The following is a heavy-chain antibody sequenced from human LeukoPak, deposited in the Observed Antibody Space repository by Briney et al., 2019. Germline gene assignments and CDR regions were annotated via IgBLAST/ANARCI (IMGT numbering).Heavy chain of an antibody. V-gene: IGHV3-30*02. J-gene: IGHJ4*02. CDR1: GFTFSRYG. D-gene: IGHD6-19*01. CDR3: AKDTGYSSGWPTFDY. CDR2: IRYDGSNK. Sequence: GGSLRLSCAASGFTFSRYGMHWVRQAPGKGLEWVAFIRYDGSNKYYADSVKGRFTISRDNSKNTLYLQMNGLRAEGTAVYYCAKDTGYSSGWPTFDYWGQGTLVTVSS.